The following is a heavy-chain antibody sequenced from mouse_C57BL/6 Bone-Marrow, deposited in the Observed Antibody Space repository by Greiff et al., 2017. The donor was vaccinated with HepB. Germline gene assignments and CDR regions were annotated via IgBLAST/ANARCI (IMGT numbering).Heavy chain of an antibody. CDR1: GYTFTSYW. J-gene: IGHJ3*01. Sequence: QVQLQQSGAELVKPGASVKLSCKASGYTFTSYWMQWVKQRPGQGLEWIGEIDPSDSYTNYTQKFKGKATLTVDTSSSTAYMQLSSLTSEDSAVYYCARGGGYYVWFAYWGQGTLVTVSA. D-gene: IGHD2-3*01. V-gene: IGHV1-50*01. CDR2: IDPSDSYT. CDR3: ARGGGYYVWFAY.